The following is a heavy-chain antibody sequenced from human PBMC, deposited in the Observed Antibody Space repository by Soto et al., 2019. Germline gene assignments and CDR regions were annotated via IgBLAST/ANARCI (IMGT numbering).Heavy chain of an antibody. Sequence: EVQLLESGGGLVQPGGSLRLSCAASGFTFSSYAMSWVRQAPGKGLEWVSAISGSGGSTYYADSVKGRFTISRDNSKNTLYLQMNSLRDEDTAVYYCAKAISSWDYFDYWGQGTLVTVSS. CDR1: GFTFSSYA. J-gene: IGHJ4*02. D-gene: IGHD6-13*01. CDR2: ISGSGGST. V-gene: IGHV3-23*01. CDR3: AKAISSWDYFDY.